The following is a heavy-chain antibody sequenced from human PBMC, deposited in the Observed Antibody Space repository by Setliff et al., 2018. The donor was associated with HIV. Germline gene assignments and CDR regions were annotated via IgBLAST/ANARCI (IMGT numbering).Heavy chain of an antibody. Sequence: SETLSLTCSVSGDSISNYFWTWIRQPAGKGLEWIGRINTRGNTNYNPSLKSRVTMSIDTSKDQFSLNLASVTAADTAVYYCARDGSVWGGNNWFETWGQGTLVTVSS. J-gene: IGHJ5*02. CDR1: GDSISNYF. V-gene: IGHV4-4*07. D-gene: IGHD3-16*01. CDR2: INTRGNT. CDR3: ARDGSVWGGNNWFET.